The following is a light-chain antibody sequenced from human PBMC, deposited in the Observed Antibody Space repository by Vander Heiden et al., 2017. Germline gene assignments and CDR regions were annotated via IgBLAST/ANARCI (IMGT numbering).Light chain of an antibody. CDR2: GAS. CDR3: QQYNNWPNT. V-gene: IGKV3-15*01. Sequence: EIVMTPSSATLSVSPGVRATLSCRASQSVSSNLAWYQQKPGQAPRLLIYGASTRATGIPARFSGSGSGTEFTLTISSLQSEDFAVYYCQQYNNWPNTFGQGTKLEIK. J-gene: IGKJ2*01. CDR1: QSVSSN.